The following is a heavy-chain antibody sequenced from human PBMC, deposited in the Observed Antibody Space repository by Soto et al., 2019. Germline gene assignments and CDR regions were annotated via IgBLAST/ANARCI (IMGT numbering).Heavy chain of an antibody. Sequence: LRLSCAASGFTFSSYGMHWARQAPGKGLEWVAVIWYDGSNKYYADSVRGRFTISRDNSKNTLYLQMNSLRAEDTAVYYCARENSSGWYRSAYFDYWGQGTLVTVSS. D-gene: IGHD6-19*01. CDR3: ARENSSGWYRSAYFDY. CDR1: GFTFSSYG. J-gene: IGHJ4*02. CDR2: IWYDGSNK. V-gene: IGHV3-33*01.